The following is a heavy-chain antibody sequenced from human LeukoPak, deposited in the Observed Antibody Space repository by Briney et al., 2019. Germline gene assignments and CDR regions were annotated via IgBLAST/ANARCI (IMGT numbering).Heavy chain of an antibody. D-gene: IGHD4-11*01. CDR3: ARVDYSNPSY. CDR1: RSSISGYY. CDR2: IYYSGST. Sequence: MASETLSLXCTVSRSSISGYYWSWIRQPPGKGLEWIGYIYYSGSTNYNPSLKSRVTISIDTSKKQFSLKLSSVTAADTAVYYCARVDYSNPSYWGQGTLVTVSS. V-gene: IGHV4-59*01. J-gene: IGHJ4*02.